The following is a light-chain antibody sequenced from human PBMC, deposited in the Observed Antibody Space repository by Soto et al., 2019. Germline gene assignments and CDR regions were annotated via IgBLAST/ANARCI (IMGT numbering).Light chain of an antibody. CDR3: QHYNSYSEFS. CDR2: KAS. CDR1: QSINNW. Sequence: DIQMTQSPSTLSASVGDTVTVTCRASQSINNWLAWYQQKPGKATKLLIYKASTLENGVPSRFSGSGSGTEFTLTIGCLQPDDFATYYCQHYNSYSEFSFGPGTKVDIK. J-gene: IGKJ3*01. V-gene: IGKV1-5*03.